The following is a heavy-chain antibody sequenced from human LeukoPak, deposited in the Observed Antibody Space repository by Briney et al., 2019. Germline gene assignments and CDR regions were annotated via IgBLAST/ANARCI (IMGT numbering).Heavy chain of an antibody. Sequence: GGSLRLSCAASGFTFDDYGMSWVRQAPGKGLEWVSGINWIGGSTGYADSVKGRFTISRDNAKNSLYLQMNSLRAEDTALYYCARRSSSWYTTYYYYYMDVWGKGTTVTVSS. CDR2: INWIGGST. J-gene: IGHJ6*03. V-gene: IGHV3-20*04. CDR3: ARRSSSWYTTYYYYYMDV. D-gene: IGHD6-13*01. CDR1: GFTFDDYG.